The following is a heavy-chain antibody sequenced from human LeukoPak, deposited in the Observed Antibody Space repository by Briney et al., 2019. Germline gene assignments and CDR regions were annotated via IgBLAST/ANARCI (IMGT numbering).Heavy chain of an antibody. V-gene: IGHV3-21*06. CDR2: IGPTGSDR. Sequence: PGGSLRLSCTASGLTFSTSGFNWVRQAPGKGLEWVASIGPTGSDRYHADSIKGRFTIYRANANNFLYLQMNSLRAEDTAVYYCATETNGRHYDYWGQGTLLTVSS. D-gene: IGHD1-14*01. J-gene: IGHJ4*02. CDR1: GLTFSTSG. CDR3: ATETNGRHYDY.